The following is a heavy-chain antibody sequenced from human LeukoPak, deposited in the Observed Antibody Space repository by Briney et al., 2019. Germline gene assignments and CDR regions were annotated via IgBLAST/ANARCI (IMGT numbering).Heavy chain of an antibody. J-gene: IGHJ3*02. V-gene: IGHV3-30*02. D-gene: IGHD1-26*01. CDR2: IRYDGSNK. CDR3: AKDGGSHTGNAFDI. CDR1: GFTFSSYG. Sequence: PGGSLRLSCAASGFTFSSYGMHWVRQAPGKGLEWVAFIRYDGSNKYYADSVKGRFTISRDNSKNTLYLQMNSLRAEDTAVYYCAKDGGSHTGNAFDIWGQGTMVTVSS.